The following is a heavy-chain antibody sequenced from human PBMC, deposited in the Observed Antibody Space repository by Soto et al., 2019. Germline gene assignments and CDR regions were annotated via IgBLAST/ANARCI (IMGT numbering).Heavy chain of an antibody. CDR3: ARDRNEYGDAHDAFDI. CDR2: ISSSSSYT. Sequence: GGSLRLCCAPSGSNFRDYYMSWICQSPGEGLEWVSYISSSSSYTNYADSVKGRFTISRDNAKNSLYLQMNSLRAEDTAVYYCARDRNEYGDAHDAFDIWGQGAMVTVSS. V-gene: IGHV3-11*06. CDR1: GSNFRDYY. J-gene: IGHJ3*02. D-gene: IGHD4-17*01.